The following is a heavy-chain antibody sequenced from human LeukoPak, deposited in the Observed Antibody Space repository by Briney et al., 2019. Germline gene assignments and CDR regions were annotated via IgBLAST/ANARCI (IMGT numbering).Heavy chain of an antibody. D-gene: IGHD4-17*01. CDR1: GFTFDSFA. CDR2: ISGSGAST. Sequence: GGSLRLSCAASGFTFDSFAMSWVRQAPGKGLEWLSAISGSGASTYYGDSVKGRFTISRDNSRDTLYLQMDSPRAEDTAVYYCAKRPTTVTTFGRDYWGQGTLVTVSS. CDR3: AKRPTTVTTFGRDY. V-gene: IGHV3-23*01. J-gene: IGHJ4*02.